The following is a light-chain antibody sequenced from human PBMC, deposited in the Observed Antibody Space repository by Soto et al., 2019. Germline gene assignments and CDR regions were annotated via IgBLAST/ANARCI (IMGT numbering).Light chain of an antibody. CDR3: QQRSNWPLT. Sequence: EIVLTQSPATLSLSPGERATLSCRASQSVRNFLAWHQQKPGQAPRLLIYDTCNRAAGIPARFSGSGSGTDFTLTISSLEPEDFAVYYCQQRSNWPLTFGGGTKVDIK. CDR1: QSVRNF. CDR2: DTC. J-gene: IGKJ4*01. V-gene: IGKV3-11*01.